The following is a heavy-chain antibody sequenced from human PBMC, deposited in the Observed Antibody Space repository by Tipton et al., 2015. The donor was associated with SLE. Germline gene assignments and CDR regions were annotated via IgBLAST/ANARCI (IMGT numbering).Heavy chain of an antibody. Sequence: LRLSCTVSGGSISSSSYYWGWIRQPPGKGLEWIGSIYYRGSTYYNPSLKSRVTISVDTSKNQFSLKLSSVTAADTAVYYCATPSTTLGGSGWHWGQGTLVTVSS. J-gene: IGHJ4*02. D-gene: IGHD2-15*01. CDR1: GGSISSSSYY. CDR2: IYYRGST. V-gene: IGHV4-39*07. CDR3: ATPSTTLGGSGWH.